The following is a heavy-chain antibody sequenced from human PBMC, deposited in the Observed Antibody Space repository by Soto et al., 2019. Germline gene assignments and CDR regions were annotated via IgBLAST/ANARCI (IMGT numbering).Heavy chain of an antibody. CDR3: ARNLGRGGY. D-gene: IGHD3-10*01. J-gene: IGHJ4*02. CDR1: GGSISSSSYY. Sequence: SETLSLTCTVSGGSISSSSYYWGWIRQPPGKGLEWIGSIYYSGSTYYNPSLKSRVTISVDTSKNQFSLKLSSVTAADTAVYYCARNLGRGGYWGQGTLVTVSS. V-gene: IGHV4-39*01. CDR2: IYYSGST.